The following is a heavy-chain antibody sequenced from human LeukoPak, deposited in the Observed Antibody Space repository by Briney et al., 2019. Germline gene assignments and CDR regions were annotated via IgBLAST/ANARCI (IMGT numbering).Heavy chain of an antibody. D-gene: IGHD3/OR15-3a*01. CDR3: ARVSGTWTFDY. CDR1: GFTFSSYA. J-gene: IGHJ4*02. Sequence: GGSLRLSRAASGFTFSSYAMSWVRQAPGKGLEWVSSITGSSSFIYYADSVKGRFTISRDNAKNSLYLQMNSLRAEDTAVYYCARVSGTWTFDYWGQGTLVTVSS. V-gene: IGHV3-21*01. CDR2: ITGSSSFI.